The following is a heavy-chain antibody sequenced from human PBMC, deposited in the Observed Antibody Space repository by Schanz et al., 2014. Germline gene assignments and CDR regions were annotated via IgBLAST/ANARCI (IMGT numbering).Heavy chain of an antibody. CDR3: AKGRFGELSAFDI. J-gene: IGHJ3*02. V-gene: IGHV1-24*01. Sequence: QVQLVQSGAEVKKPGASVKVSCKVSGSIFSKLLMHWVRQGPAKGLEWMGGFDPKKGEAIYAQKFQGRVTMTEDTSTGTAYMELRSLTSEDTAVYYCAKGRFGELSAFDIWGQGTMVTVSS. CDR1: GSIFSKLL. D-gene: IGHD3-10*01. CDR2: FDPKKGEA.